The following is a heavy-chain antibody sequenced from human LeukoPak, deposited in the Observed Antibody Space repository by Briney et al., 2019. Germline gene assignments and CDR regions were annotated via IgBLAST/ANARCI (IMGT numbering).Heavy chain of an antibody. CDR1: GFTFSSYE. Sequence: GGSLRLSCAASGFTFSSYEMNWVRQAPGKGLEWVSYISSSGSTIYYADSVKGRFTISRDNAKNSLYLQMNSLRAEDTAVYYCAMSTYSGRLDVFDIGRKGTMVSVFS. J-gene: IGHJ3*02. CDR2: ISSSGSTI. D-gene: IGHD1-26*01. CDR3: AMSTYSGRLDVFDI. V-gene: IGHV3-48*03.